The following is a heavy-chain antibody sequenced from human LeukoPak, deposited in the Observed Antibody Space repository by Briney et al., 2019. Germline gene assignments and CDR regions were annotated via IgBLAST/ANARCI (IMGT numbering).Heavy chain of an antibody. J-gene: IGHJ6*02. CDR3: ARSRNYYYYYAMDV. CDR2: INHSGST. D-gene: IGHD2-2*01. Sequence: SETLSLTCAVYGGSFSGYYWSWIRQPPGKGLEWIGEINHSGSTNYNPSLKSRVTISVDTSKNQFSLKLNSVTAADTAVYYCARSRNYYYYYAMDVWGQGTTVTVSS. V-gene: IGHV4-34*01. CDR1: GGSFSGYY.